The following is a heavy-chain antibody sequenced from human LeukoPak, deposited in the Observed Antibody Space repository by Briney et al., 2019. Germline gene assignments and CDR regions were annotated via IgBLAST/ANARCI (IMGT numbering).Heavy chain of an antibody. CDR3: ARDLARPYDILTGYPIDY. Sequence: TSETLSLTCTVSGGSISSSSYYWGWIRQPPGKGLEWIGSIYYSGSTYYNPSLKSRVTISVDTSKNQFSLKLSSVTAADTAVHYCARDLARPYDILTGYPIDYWGQGTLVTVSS. CDR2: IYYSGST. J-gene: IGHJ4*02. D-gene: IGHD3-9*01. V-gene: IGHV4-39*07. CDR1: GGSISSSSYY.